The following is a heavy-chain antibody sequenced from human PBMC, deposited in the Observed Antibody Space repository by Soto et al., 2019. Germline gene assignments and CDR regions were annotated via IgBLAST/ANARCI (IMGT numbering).Heavy chain of an antibody. CDR1: GFTFSSYA. CDR2: ISGSGGST. Sequence: HPGGSLRLSCAASGFTFSSYAMSWVRQAPGKGLEWVSAISGSGGSTYYADSVKGRFTISRDNSKNTLYLQMNSLRAEDTAVYYCASLQLWLPLEAFDIWGQGTMVTVSS. CDR3: ASLQLWLPLEAFDI. D-gene: IGHD5-18*01. J-gene: IGHJ3*02. V-gene: IGHV3-23*01.